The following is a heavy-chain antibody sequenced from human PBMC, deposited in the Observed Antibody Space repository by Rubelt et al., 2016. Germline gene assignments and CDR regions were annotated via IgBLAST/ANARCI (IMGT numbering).Heavy chain of an antibody. CDR2: LYYSGST. CDR3: VAEGFNYHGMDV. J-gene: IGHJ6*02. V-gene: IGHV4-39*07. Sequence: QLQLQESGPGLVKPSETLSLTCTVSGGSITISTYYWGWVRQSPGKGLEWIGGLYYSGSTYFNPSLRSRVTVSLDASKNQFSRKLISVTAADTAVYYCVAEGFNYHGMDVWGQGTTVTVAS. CDR1: GGSITISTYY.